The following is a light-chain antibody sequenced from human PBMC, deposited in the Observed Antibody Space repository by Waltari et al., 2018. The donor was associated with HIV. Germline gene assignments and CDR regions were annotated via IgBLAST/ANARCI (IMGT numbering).Light chain of an antibody. Sequence: RVVTQSPVTLSVSPGDSVTLPCRASPGVGTSIAWYQQKPGHAPRLLIFGASSRASDMPARFSGSGSGTEFTLTISSLQSEDVAVYYCQQYYDWPLAFGGGTRVEIK. V-gene: IGKV3-15*01. J-gene: IGKJ4*01. CDR2: GAS. CDR1: PGVGTS. CDR3: QQYYDWPLA.